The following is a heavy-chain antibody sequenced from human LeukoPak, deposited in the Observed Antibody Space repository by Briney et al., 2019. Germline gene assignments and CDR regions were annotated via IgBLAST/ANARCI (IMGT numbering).Heavy chain of an antibody. Sequence: GGSLRLSCAVSGITLSNYGMSWVRQAPGKGLEWVAGISDSGGSTKYADSVKGRFTISRDNPKNTLYLQMNSLRAEDTAVYFCAKRGVVIRVILVGFHKEAYYFDSWGQGALVTVS. D-gene: IGHD3-22*01. CDR2: ISDSGGST. CDR1: GITLSNYG. CDR3: AKRGVVIRVILVGFHKEAYYFDS. V-gene: IGHV3-23*01. J-gene: IGHJ4*02.